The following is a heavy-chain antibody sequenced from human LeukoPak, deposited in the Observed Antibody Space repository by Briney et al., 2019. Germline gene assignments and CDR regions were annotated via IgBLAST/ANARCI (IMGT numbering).Heavy chain of an antibody. CDR2: IRYDRSNK. CDR1: GFTFSSYG. V-gene: IGHV3-30*02. J-gene: IGHJ4*02. Sequence: GGSLRLSCAASGFTFSSYGMHWVRQAPGKGLEWVASIRYDRSNKYYADSVKGRFTISRDNAKNTLYLQMNSLRAEDTAVYYCAIILNYDILNVYYNMGTVKDFWGQGTLVTVS. CDR3: AIILNYDILNVYYNMGTVKDF. D-gene: IGHD3-9*01.